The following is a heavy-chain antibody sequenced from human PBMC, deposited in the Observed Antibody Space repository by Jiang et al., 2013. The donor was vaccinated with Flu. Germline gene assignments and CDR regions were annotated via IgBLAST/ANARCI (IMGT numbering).Heavy chain of an antibody. V-gene: IGHV1-3*01. D-gene: IGHD5-12*01. J-gene: IGHJ4*02. CDR2: GNGNT. CDR3: ARGATIPYFDY. Sequence: GNGNTKYSQKFQGRVTITRDTSASTAYMELSSLRSEDTAVYYCARGATIPYFDYWGQGTLVTVSS.